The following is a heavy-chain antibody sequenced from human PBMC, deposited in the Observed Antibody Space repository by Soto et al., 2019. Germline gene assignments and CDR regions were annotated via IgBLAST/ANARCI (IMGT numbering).Heavy chain of an antibody. CDR3: ASSRGAYYDSSGYPY. CDR1: GGSISSSSYY. CDR2: IYYSGST. Sequence: SETLSLTCTVSGGSISSSSYYWGWIRQPAGKGLEWIGSIYYSGSTYYSTSLKGRVTISVDTSKNQFYLTLSSVTAADTAVYYGASSRGAYYDSSGYPYLGQATLVTVSS. J-gene: IGHJ4*02. V-gene: IGHV4-39*01. D-gene: IGHD3-22*01.